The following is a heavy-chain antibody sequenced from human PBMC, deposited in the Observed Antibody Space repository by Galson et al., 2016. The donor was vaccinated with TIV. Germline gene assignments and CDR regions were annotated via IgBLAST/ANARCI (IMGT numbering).Heavy chain of an antibody. V-gene: IGHV7-4-1*02. Sequence: SVKVSCKASEYTFTNYVMNWVRQAPGQGLEWMGWINTNTGNPTYAQGFTGRFVFSLDTSVSTAYLQFSSLKAEDTAVYYCASPPAYCSSSSCYYSFEYWGQGTLVTVSS. CDR3: ASPPAYCSSSSCYYSFEY. J-gene: IGHJ4*02. D-gene: IGHD2-2*01. CDR2: INTNTGNP. CDR1: EYTFTNYV.